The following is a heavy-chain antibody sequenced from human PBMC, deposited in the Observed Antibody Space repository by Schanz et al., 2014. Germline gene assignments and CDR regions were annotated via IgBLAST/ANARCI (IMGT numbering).Heavy chain of an antibody. CDR2: IFYTGYT. CDR3: ARCLRNYDIMTGYNLSFDY. D-gene: IGHD3-9*01. J-gene: IGHJ4*02. CDR1: GGSISNNY. V-gene: IGHV4-59*04. Sequence: QVHLQESGPGLVKPSETLSLTCTVSGGSISNNYWGWIRQPPGKGLEWIGHIFYTGYTYNNPSLGSRVTMSVATSKTQFSLKLAFVTAADTAVYYCARCLRNYDIMTGYNLSFDYWGLGTLVTVSS.